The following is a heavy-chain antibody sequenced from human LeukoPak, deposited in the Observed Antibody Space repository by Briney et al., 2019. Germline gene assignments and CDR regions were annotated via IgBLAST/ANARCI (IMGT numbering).Heavy chain of an antibody. D-gene: IGHD5-18*01. V-gene: IGHV1-2*02. Sequence: ASVKVSCKASGYTFTGYYMHWVRQAPGQGLEWMGWINPNSGGTNYAQKFQGRVTMTRDTSISTAYMELSRLRSDDTAVYYCARLRYSYGDYFDYWGQGTLVTVSS. CDR1: GYTFTGYY. CDR3: ARLRYSYGDYFDY. CDR2: INPNSGGT. J-gene: IGHJ4*02.